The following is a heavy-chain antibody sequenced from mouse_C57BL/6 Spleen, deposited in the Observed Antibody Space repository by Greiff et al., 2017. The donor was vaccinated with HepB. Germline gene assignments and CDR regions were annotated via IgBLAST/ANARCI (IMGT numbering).Heavy chain of an antibody. CDR2: ISYSGST. V-gene: IGHV3-8*01. CDR1: GYSIPSDY. Sequence: EVTLQESGPGLAKPSQTLSLTCSVTGYSIPSDYWNWIRKFPGNKLEYMGYISYSGSTYYNPSLKSRISITRDTSKNQYYLQLNSVTTEDTATYYCARDDYDWYFDDWGTGTTVTVSS. J-gene: IGHJ1*03. D-gene: IGHD2-4*01. CDR3: ARDDYDWYFDD.